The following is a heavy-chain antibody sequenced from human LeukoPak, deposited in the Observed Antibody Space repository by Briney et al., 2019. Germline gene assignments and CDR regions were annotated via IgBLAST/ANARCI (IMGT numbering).Heavy chain of an antibody. Sequence: SETLSLTCTVSGGSVSSGSYYWSWIRQPPGKGLESIGYIYYSGSTNYNPSLKSRVTISIDTSKNQFSLKVSSVTAADTAVYYCARAHSSGWPHMFDPWGQGTLVTVPS. CDR2: IYYSGST. V-gene: IGHV4-61*01. CDR1: GGSVSSGSYY. J-gene: IGHJ5*02. CDR3: ARAHSSGWPHMFDP. D-gene: IGHD6-19*01.